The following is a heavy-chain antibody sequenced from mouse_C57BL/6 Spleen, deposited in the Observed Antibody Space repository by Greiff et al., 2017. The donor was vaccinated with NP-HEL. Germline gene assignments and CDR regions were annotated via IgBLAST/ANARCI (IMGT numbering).Heavy chain of an antibody. CDR1: GFSLTSYA. V-gene: IGHV2-9-1*01. D-gene: IGHD1-1*01. Sequence: QVQLKESGPGLVAPSQSLSITCTVSGFSLTSYAISWVRQPPGKGLEWLGVIWTGVGTNYNSALKSRLSISKDNSKSQVFLKMNSLQTDDTARYYCARNEGDYYGSFPSFDYWGQGTTLTVSS. J-gene: IGHJ2*01. CDR3: ARNEGDYYGSFPSFDY. CDR2: IWTGVGT.